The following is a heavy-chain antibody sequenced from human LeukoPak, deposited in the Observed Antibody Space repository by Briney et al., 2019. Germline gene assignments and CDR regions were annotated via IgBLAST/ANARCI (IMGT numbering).Heavy chain of an antibody. Sequence: GGSLRLSCAASGFTFSSYAMSWVRQAPGVGLQWVSLIYSGGDTYYADSGKGRFRISRDNSKNTLYLQMNTLRADDTAIYYCANEGDVGAITSWGQGTLVTVSS. CDR3: ANEGDVGAITS. D-gene: IGHD1-26*01. CDR1: GFTFSSYA. V-gene: IGHV3-66*01. J-gene: IGHJ5*02. CDR2: IYSGGDT.